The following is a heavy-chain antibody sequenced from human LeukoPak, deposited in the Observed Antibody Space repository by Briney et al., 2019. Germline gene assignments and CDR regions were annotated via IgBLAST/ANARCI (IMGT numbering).Heavy chain of an antibody. Sequence: GGSLRLSCVASGFTFSKYDVHWVRQAPGKGLEWVSGISRNGGSAGYADSVKGRFAITRDNAKNSLYLQMNSLRAEGTAVYYCARMSGWSYYYYYMDVWGKGTTVTISS. D-gene: IGHD6-19*01. V-gene: IGHV3-20*04. CDR3: ARMSGWSYYYYYMDV. J-gene: IGHJ6*03. CDR1: GFTFSKYD. CDR2: ISRNGGSA.